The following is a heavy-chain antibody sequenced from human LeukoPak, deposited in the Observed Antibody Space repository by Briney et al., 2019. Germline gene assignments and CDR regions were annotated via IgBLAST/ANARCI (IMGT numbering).Heavy chain of an antibody. V-gene: IGHV4-61*01. CDR3: ARGAVVNGLDV. J-gene: IGHJ6*02. Sequence: SETLSLTCTVSGGSVSSGTYYWSWIRQPPGTRLEWIGYIYYSGTTNYNPSFKSRVTMSVDTSKNQFSLKLTSVTAADTAVYYCARGAVVNGLDVWGQGTTVTVSS. CDR1: GGSVSSGTYY. CDR2: IYYSGTT. D-gene: IGHD3-16*02.